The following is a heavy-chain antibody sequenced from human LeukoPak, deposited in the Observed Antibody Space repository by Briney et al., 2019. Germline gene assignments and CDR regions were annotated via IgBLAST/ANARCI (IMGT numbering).Heavy chain of an antibody. CDR3: ATDGFSGYQRGYYFDY. Sequence: SETLSLTCTVSGGSISSGDYYWSWIRQPPGKGLEWIGYIYYSGSTYYNPSLKSRVTISVDTSKNQFSLKLSSVTAADTAVYYCATDGFSGYQRGYYFDYWGQGTLVTVSS. V-gene: IGHV4-30-4*01. CDR2: IYYSGST. CDR1: GGSISSGDYY. J-gene: IGHJ4*02. D-gene: IGHD3-22*01.